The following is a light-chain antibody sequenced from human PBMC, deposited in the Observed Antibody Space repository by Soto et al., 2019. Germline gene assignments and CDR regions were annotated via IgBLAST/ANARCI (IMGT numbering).Light chain of an antibody. CDR2: KAS. CDR3: QQYNSYRT. CDR1: QSISTR. J-gene: IGKJ1*01. Sequence: DIQMTQSPSTLSASVGDRVTITCRASQSISTRLAWYQQKPGKAPKVLIYKASSLKSGVPSRFSGSGSGTEFTISISSLKPDDFATYYGQQYNSYRTFGQGTKVESK. V-gene: IGKV1-5*03.